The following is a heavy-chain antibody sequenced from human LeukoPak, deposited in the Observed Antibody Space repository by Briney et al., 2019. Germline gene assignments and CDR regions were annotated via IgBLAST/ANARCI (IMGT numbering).Heavy chain of an antibody. D-gene: IGHD6-19*01. CDR2: ISRDSSYI. J-gene: IGHJ5*02. CDR3: ARNGGEGIAVT. V-gene: IGHV3-21*01. Sequence: GGSLRLSCAASGFTFSTYSMNWVRQAPGKGLDWVSSISRDSSYIYYADSVKGRFTISGDNAKNSLYLQMNSLRAEDTAVYYCARNGGEGIAVTWGQGTLVTVSS. CDR1: GFTFSTYS.